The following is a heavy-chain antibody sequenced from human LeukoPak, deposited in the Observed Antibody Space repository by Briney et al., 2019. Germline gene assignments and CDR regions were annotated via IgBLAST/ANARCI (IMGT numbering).Heavy chain of an antibody. CDR2: INIGGTNT. CDR3: ATDGAGFDT. CDR1: GFTFSDYY. Sequence: GGSLRLSCAASGFTFSDYYMSWIRQAPGKGLEWLSYINIGGTNTHYADSVKGRFTISKDNAKKSLYLEMNNLRAEDTAVYYCATDGAGFDTWGQGVLVTVSS. V-gene: IGHV3-11*01. J-gene: IGHJ5*02.